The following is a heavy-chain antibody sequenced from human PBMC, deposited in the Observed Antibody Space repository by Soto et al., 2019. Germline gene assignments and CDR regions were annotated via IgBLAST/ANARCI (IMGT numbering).Heavy chain of an antibody. CDR3: ARDLYYDSSGYWGLFDL. CDR2: INPNSGGT. Sequence: GPSVKVSCKASGYTFTGYYMHWVRQAPGQGLEWMGWINPNSGGTNYAQKFQGWVTMTRDTSISTAYMELSRLRSDDTAVYYCARDLYYDSSGYWGLFDLWGRGTLVTVSS. D-gene: IGHD3-22*01. V-gene: IGHV1-2*04. CDR1: GYTFTGYY. J-gene: IGHJ2*01.